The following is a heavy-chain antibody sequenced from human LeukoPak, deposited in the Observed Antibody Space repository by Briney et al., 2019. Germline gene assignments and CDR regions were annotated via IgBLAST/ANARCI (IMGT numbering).Heavy chain of an antibody. CDR1: GDSISTSSYY. CDR3: ARVMVRGVIIIIYYFDY. CDR2: IYYSGST. D-gene: IGHD3-10*01. Sequence: SETLSLTCSVSGDSISTSSYYWGWIRQPPGKGLEWIGSIYYSGSTYYNPSLKSRVTISVDTSKNQFSLKLSSVTAADTAVYYCARVMVRGVIIIIYYFDYWGQGTLVTVSS. J-gene: IGHJ4*02. V-gene: IGHV4-39*07.